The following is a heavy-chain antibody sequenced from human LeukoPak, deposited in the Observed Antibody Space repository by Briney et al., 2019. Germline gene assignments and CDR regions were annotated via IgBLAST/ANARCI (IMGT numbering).Heavy chain of an antibody. CDR1: GFTFSSYG. Sequence: GGSLRLSCAASGFTFSSYGMNWVRQAPGKGLEWVASIRSDGSDKKYADSVKGQFTISRDNSKSTLNLQMNSLRPEDTAVYYCAKSQVTGWYDFDYWGQGTLVSVSS. J-gene: IGHJ4*02. D-gene: IGHD6-19*01. CDR3: AKSQVTGWYDFDY. V-gene: IGHV3-30*02. CDR2: IRSDGSDK.